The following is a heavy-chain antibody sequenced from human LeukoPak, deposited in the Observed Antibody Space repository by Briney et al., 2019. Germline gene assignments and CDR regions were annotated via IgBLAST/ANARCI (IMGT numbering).Heavy chain of an antibody. CDR3: VKRGNLGYFDY. V-gene: IGHV3-23*01. CDR2: ISGSGDST. J-gene: IGHJ4*02. CDR1: GFTFSSYA. D-gene: IGHD3-16*01. Sequence: GGSLRLSCAASGFTFSSYAMSWVRQAPGKGLEWVSAISGSGDSTYYADSVKGRFTISRDNSKNTLYLHMNSLRAEDTAVYYCVKRGNLGYFDYWGQGALVTVSS.